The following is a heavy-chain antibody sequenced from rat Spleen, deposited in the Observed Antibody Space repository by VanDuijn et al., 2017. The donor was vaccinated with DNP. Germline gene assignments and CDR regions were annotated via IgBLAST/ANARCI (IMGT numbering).Heavy chain of an antibody. CDR3: ATRGYSPWYFDY. V-gene: IGHV5-31*01. J-gene: IGHJ2*01. CDR2: ITSSGGST. D-gene: IGHD1-11*01. Sequence: EVQLVESGGDLVQPGRSLKLSCVASGFTFSYYWMTWIRQVPGKGLEWVASITSSGGSTYYPDSVKGRFTISRDNAKNTQYLQMDSLRSEDTATYYCATRGYSPWYFDYWGQGVMVTVSS. CDR1: GFTFSYYW.